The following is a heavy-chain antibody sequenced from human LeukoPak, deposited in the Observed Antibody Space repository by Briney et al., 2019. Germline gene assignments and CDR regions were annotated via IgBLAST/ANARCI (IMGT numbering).Heavy chain of an antibody. J-gene: IGHJ4*02. CDR1: GGSFSGYY. CDR2: IYYSGST. D-gene: IGHD2-15*01. V-gene: IGHV4-34*01. CDR3: ARALSWVGY. Sequence: SETLSLTCAVYGGSFSGYYWSWIRQPPGKGLEWIGSIYYSGSTYYNPSLKSRVTISVDTSKNQFSLKLSSVTAADTAVYYCARALSWVGYWGQGTLVTVSS.